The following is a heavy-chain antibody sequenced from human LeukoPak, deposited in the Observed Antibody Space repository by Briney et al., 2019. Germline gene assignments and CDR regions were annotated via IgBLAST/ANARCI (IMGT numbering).Heavy chain of an antibody. D-gene: IGHD2-2*01. CDR3: ARKVVPAAMYNY. CDR1: GGSTSSGLYY. CDR2: IYTSGST. V-gene: IGHV4-61*02. Sequence: PSQTLSLTCTVSGGSTSSGLYYWSWIRQPAGKGLEWIGRIYTSGSTNYNPSLKSRVTISLDTSKNQFSLKLSSVTAADTAVYYCARKVVPAAMYNYWGQGTLVTVSS. J-gene: IGHJ4*02.